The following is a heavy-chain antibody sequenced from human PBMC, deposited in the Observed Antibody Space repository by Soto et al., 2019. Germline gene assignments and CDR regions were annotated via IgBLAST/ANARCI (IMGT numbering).Heavy chain of an antibody. CDR1: GFTFSSYG. Sequence: QVQLVESGGGVVQPGRSLRLSCAASGFTFSSYGMHWVRQAPGKGLEWVAVIWYDGSNKYYADSVKGRFTISRDNSKNTLYLQMNSLSAEDTAVYYCAREELNPGAEYFQHWGQGTLVTVSS. J-gene: IGHJ1*01. V-gene: IGHV3-33*01. CDR2: IWYDGSNK. CDR3: AREELNPGAEYFQH. D-gene: IGHD3-10*01.